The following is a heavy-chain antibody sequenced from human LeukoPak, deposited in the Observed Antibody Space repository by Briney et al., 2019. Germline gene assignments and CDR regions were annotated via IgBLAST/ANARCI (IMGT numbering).Heavy chain of an antibody. Sequence: GGSLRLSCAASGFTFASYAMSWVRQAPGKGLEWVSCITGTGGSTYYADSVRGRFTISRDNSKNTLYVQMNSLRDEDTAVYYCARRGDGGRSFDYWGQGTLVTVSS. J-gene: IGHJ4*02. D-gene: IGHD4-23*01. CDR3: ARRGDGGRSFDY. CDR2: ITGTGGST. V-gene: IGHV3-23*01. CDR1: GFTFASYA.